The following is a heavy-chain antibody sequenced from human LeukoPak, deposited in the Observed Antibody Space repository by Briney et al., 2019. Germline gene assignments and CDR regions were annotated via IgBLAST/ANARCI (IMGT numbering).Heavy chain of an antibody. CDR1: VYTFTSYY. CDR2: INPSGGST. CDR3: ARAPDTAMVMGPYDY. Sequence: ASVKVSCKASVYTFTSYYMHWVRQAPGQGLEWMGIINPSGGSTSYAQKFQGRVTMTRDTSTSTVYMELSSLRSEDTAVYYCARAPDTAMVMGPYDYWGQGTLVTVSS. J-gene: IGHJ4*02. V-gene: IGHV1-46*01. D-gene: IGHD5-18*01.